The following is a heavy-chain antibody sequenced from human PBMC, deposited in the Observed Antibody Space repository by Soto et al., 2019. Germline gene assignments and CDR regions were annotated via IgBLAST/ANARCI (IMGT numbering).Heavy chain of an antibody. CDR3: ARDREPSVHHGMAV. CDR1: GFAFSDFY. Sequence: QVQLVESGGGLVKLGGSLRLSCAASGFAFSDFYMSWTRQAPGKGLEWISYISGGGTTVFYADSVKGRFTISRDNAQKSLYLQMDSLTSEDTAIYYCARDREPSVHHGMAVWGQGTTVTVSS. CDR2: ISGGGTTV. J-gene: IGHJ6*02. D-gene: IGHD6-6*01. V-gene: IGHV3-11*01.